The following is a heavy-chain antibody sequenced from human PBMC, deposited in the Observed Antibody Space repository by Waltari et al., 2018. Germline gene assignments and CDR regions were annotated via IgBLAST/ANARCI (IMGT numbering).Heavy chain of an antibody. CDR1: GFTFSSYA. V-gene: IGHV3-23*03. CDR2: IYSGGST. CDR3: AKDPVAG. D-gene: IGHD5-12*01. J-gene: IGHJ4*02. Sequence: EVQLLESGGGLVQPGGSLRLSCAAYGFTFSSYAMSWVRQAPGKGLEWVSVIYSGGSTYYADSVKGRFTISRDNSKNTLYLQMNSLRAEDTAVYYCAKDPVAGWGQGTLVTVSS.